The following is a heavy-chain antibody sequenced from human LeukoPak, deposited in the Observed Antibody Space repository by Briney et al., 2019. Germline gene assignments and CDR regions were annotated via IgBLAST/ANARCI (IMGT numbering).Heavy chain of an antibody. CDR1: GYIFISYG. CDR2: ISASNGKT. CDR3: ARGRLIVAVGDY. V-gene: IGHV1-18*01. D-gene: IGHD3-22*01. J-gene: IGHJ4*02. Sequence: ASVKVSCKASGYIFISYGISWVRPAPGQGLEWMGWISASNGKTNYAQNLQGRVTMTADTSTNTAYMELRSLRSDDTAVYYCARGRLIVAVGDYWGQGTLVTVSS.